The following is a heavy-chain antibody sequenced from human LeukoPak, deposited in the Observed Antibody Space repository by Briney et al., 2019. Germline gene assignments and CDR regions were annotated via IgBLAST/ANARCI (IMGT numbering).Heavy chain of an antibody. Sequence: GASVRVSCKASGYAFSIYDINWVRQATGQGLEWMGWMNPDSGNTGFAQKFQGRVTMTRNTSITTAYMELSSLRFEDTAVYYCAVHLPGDYLDRWGQGTLVTVSS. CDR3: AVHLPGDYLDR. J-gene: IGHJ4*02. CDR1: GYAFSIYD. CDR2: MNPDSGNT. V-gene: IGHV1-8*01.